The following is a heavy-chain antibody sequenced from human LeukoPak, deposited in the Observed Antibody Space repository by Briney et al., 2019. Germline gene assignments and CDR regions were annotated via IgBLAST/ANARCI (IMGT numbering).Heavy chain of an antibody. Sequence: PSETLSLTCTVSGGSISSGNYYCSWIRQHPGKGLEWIGYIRYSGSTLYNPSLKSRLSMSVDTSKNQFSLMLSSVTAADTAMYYCARSGTGGGYWGQGTLVTVSS. D-gene: IGHD3-10*01. CDR2: IRYSGST. CDR3: ARSGTGGGY. CDR1: GGSISSGNYY. V-gene: IGHV4-31*03. J-gene: IGHJ4*02.